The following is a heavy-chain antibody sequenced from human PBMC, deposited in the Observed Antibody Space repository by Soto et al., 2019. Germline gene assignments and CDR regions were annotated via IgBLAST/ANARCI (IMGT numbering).Heavy chain of an antibody. CDR1: GYTFTSYY. CDR3: ARIAVAGTTYNWFDP. D-gene: IGHD6-19*01. V-gene: IGHV1-46*01. J-gene: IGHJ5*02. Sequence: QVQLVQSGAEVKKPGASVKVSCKASGYTFTSYYMHWVRQAPRQGLEWMGIINPSGGSTTYAQKFQGRVTMTRDTSTSTVYMELSSLRSEDTAVYYCARIAVAGTTYNWFDPWGQGTLVTVSS. CDR2: INPSGGST.